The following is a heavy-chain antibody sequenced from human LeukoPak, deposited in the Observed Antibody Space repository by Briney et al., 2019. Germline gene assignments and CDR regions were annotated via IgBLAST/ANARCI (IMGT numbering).Heavy chain of an antibody. D-gene: IGHD3-10*01. CDR1: GYTFTSYY. CDR2: INPNSGGT. CDR3: ARGYLGAGVRGVMAY. V-gene: IGHV1-2*02. J-gene: IGHJ4*02. Sequence: ASVKVSCKASGYTFTSYYMHWVRQAPGQGLEWMGWINPNSGGTNYAQKFQGRVTMTRDTSISTAYMELSRLRSDDTAVYYCARGYLGAGVRGVMAYWGQGTLVTVSS.